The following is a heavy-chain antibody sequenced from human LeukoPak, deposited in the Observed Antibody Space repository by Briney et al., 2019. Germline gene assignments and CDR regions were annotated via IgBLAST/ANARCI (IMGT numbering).Heavy chain of an antibody. D-gene: IGHD5-18*01. Sequence: SETLSLTCTVSGGSISSYYWSWIRQPPGKGLEWIGYIYYSGSTNYNPSLKSRVTISVDTSKNQFSLKLSSVTAADTAVYYCARAYSYGRVSPSDYWGQGTLVTVSS. CDR3: ARAYSYGRVSPSDY. CDR1: GGSISSYY. CDR2: IYYSGST. J-gene: IGHJ4*02. V-gene: IGHV4-59*01.